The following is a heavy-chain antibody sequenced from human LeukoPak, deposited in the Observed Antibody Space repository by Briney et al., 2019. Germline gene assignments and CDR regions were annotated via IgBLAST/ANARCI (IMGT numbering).Heavy chain of an antibody. J-gene: IGHJ4*02. V-gene: IGHV4-39*01. CDR1: GGSISGSTYY. CDR3: SRARAPVVIDVGY. Sequence: PSETLSLTCTVSGGSISGSTYYWGWIRQPPGKGLEWIGTVYSNGRPYYNPSFKSRLAIYVDTSKNQFFLNVTSVTAADTAVYYCSRARAPVVIDVGYWGQGNLVTVAS. D-gene: IGHD3-22*01. CDR2: VYSNGRP.